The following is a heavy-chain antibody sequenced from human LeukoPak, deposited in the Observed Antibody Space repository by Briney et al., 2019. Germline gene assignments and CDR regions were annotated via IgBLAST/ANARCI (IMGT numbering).Heavy chain of an antibody. CDR2: ISGSGGST. CDR3: ARGRGIAVAGDY. D-gene: IGHD6-19*01. V-gene: IGHV3-23*01. J-gene: IGHJ4*02. Sequence: GGSLRLSCAASGFTFSSYAMSWVRQAPGKGLEWVSAISGSGGSTYYADSVKGRFTISRDNSKNTLYLQMNSLRAEDTAVYYCARGRGIAVAGDYWGQGTLVTVSS. CDR1: GFTFSSYA.